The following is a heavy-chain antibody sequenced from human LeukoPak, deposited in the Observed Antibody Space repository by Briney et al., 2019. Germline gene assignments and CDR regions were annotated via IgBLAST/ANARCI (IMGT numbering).Heavy chain of an antibody. D-gene: IGHD3-10*01. CDR3: ARAGQRKSGAFDI. CDR1: GYTFTSYD. J-gene: IGHJ3*02. CDR2: MNPNSGNT. V-gene: IGHV1-8*03. Sequence: ASVKVSCKASGYTFTSYDINWVRQATGQGLEWMGWMNPNSGNTGYAQKFQGRVTITRNTSISTAYMELSGLRSEDTAVYYCARAGQRKSGAFDIWGQGTMVTVSS.